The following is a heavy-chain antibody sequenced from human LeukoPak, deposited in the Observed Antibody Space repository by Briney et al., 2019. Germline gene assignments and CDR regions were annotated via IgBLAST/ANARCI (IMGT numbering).Heavy chain of an antibody. D-gene: IGHD3-3*01. CDR2: ISADNGNT. CDR1: GYTFTNYG. Sequence: ASVKVSCKASGYTFTNYGISWVRQAPGQGLEGMGWISADNGNTNYAQKLQGRVTMTTDTSTSTAYMELRSLRSDDTAVYYCARPIDFRSPHYYYMDVWGKGTTVTVSS. CDR3: ARPIDFRSPHYYYMDV. V-gene: IGHV1-18*01. J-gene: IGHJ6*03.